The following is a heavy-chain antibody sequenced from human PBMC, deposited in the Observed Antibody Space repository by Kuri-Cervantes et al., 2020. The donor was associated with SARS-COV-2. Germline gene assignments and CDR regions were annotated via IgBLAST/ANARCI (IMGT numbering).Heavy chain of an antibody. CDR1: GGSFSDYY. Sequence: SETLSLTCAVYGGSFSDYYWSWVRQPPGKGLEWIGEINHSGITNYDPSLKSRVTITVDTSKNQFSLKLSSVTAADTAVYYCTRNGGLGVSWQYYYYYMDVWGQGTPVTVSS. V-gene: IGHV4-34*01. J-gene: IGHJ6*03. CDR2: INHSGIT. CDR3: TRNGGLGVSWQYYYYYMDV. D-gene: IGHD2-8*01.